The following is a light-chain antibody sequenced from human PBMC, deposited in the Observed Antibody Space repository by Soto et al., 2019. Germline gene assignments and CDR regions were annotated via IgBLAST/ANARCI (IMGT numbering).Light chain of an antibody. Sequence: EIVLTQSPGTLSLSPGDGATLSCRASQSVSSGYLAWYQQKPGQAPRLLIYGASRRSTGIPDRFSGSGSGTDFTLSSSRLEPEDFAVYWCQHYGNSPTFGQGTKVHIK. J-gene: IGKJ1*01. CDR3: QHYGNSPT. V-gene: IGKV3-20*01. CDR2: GAS. CDR1: QSVSSGY.